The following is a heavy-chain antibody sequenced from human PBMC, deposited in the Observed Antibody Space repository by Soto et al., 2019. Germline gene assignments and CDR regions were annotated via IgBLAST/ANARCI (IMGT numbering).Heavy chain of an antibody. V-gene: IGHV3-30*03. CDR1: GFPFTTYG. J-gene: IGHJ4*02. D-gene: IGHD3-10*01. Sequence: QVQLVESGGGVVQPGRSLRLSSAASGFPFTTYGMHWVREGPGKGLEWVAVISYDGSNKYYADSVKGRFTISRDNSKNTLYLQMNSLRPEDTALYYCVGGQYYLDYRGQGTLVTVSS. CDR2: ISYDGSNK. CDR3: VGGQYYLDY.